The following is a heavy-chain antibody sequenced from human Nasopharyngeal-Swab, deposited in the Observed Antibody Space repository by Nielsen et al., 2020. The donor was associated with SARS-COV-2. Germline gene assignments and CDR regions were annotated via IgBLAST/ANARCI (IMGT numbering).Heavy chain of an antibody. CDR2: ISGSGGST. CDR1: GFTFSSYA. V-gene: IGHV3-23*01. CDR3: AKASGYIGELLYYYYYMDV. Sequence: GGSLRLSCAASGFTFSSYAMSWVRKAPGKGLEWVSAISGSGGSTYYADSVKGRFTISRDNSKNTLYLQMNSLRAEDTAVYYCAKASGYIGELLYYYYYMDVWGKGTTVTVSS. J-gene: IGHJ6*03. D-gene: IGHD3-10*01.